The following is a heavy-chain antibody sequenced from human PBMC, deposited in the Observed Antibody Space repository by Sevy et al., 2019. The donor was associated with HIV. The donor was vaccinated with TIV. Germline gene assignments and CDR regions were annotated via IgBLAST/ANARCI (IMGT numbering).Heavy chain of an antibody. CDR2: IYNSGSS. D-gene: IGHD3-22*01. Sequence: SETLSLTCTVSGDSISSGIYYWSWIRQPAGKGLEWIGRIYNSGSSDYNPSLKSHVTTSVDTSKNQFSLKLNSVTAADTAVYYCARDAYYYDNSGYFPAFDIWGQGTMVTVSS. J-gene: IGHJ3*02. CDR1: GDSISSGIYY. CDR3: ARDAYYYDNSGYFPAFDI. V-gene: IGHV4-61*02.